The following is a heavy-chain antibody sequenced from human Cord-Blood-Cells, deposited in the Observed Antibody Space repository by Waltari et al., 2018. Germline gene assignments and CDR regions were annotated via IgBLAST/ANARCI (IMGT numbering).Heavy chain of an antibody. V-gene: IGHV1-69*06. J-gene: IGHJ4*02. Sequence: QVQLVQSGAEVKKPGSSVKVSCKDSGGPFSSYAISWVRQAPGQGLEWMGGIIPIFGTANYAQKFQGRVTITADKSTSTAYMELSSLRSEDTAVYYCARDLQRIAAAGTSGFDYWGQGTLVTVSS. CDR2: IIPIFGTA. D-gene: IGHD6-13*01. CDR3: ARDLQRIAAAGTSGFDY. CDR1: GGPFSSYA.